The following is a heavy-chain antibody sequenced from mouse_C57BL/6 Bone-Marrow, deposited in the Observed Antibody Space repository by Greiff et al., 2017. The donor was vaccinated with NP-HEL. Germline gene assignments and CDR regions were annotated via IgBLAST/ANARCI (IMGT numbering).Heavy chain of an antibody. Sequence: EVQLQESGAELVKPGASVKLSCTASGFNIKDYYMHWVKQRTEQGLEWIGRIDPEDGDTKYAPKFQGKATITADTSSNTAYLQLSSLTSEDAAVYYCARALYGSGYGYFDYWGQGTTLTVSS. CDR2: IDPEDGDT. CDR3: ARALYGSGYGYFDY. CDR1: GFNIKDYY. D-gene: IGHD1-1*01. V-gene: IGHV14-2*01. J-gene: IGHJ2*01.